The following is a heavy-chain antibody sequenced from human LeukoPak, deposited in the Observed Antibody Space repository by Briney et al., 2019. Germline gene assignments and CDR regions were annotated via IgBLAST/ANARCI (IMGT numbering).Heavy chain of an antibody. Sequence: AGGSLRLSCAASGFTFSSYSMNWVRQAPGKGLEWVSSISSSSSYIYYADSVKGRFTISRDNAKNSLYLQMNSLRAEDTAVYYCARATSDTMVRGVVLEVYYMDVWGKGTTVTVSS. J-gene: IGHJ6*03. CDR2: ISSSSSYI. CDR3: ARATSDTMVRGVVLEVYYMDV. CDR1: GFTFSSYS. D-gene: IGHD3-10*01. V-gene: IGHV3-21*01.